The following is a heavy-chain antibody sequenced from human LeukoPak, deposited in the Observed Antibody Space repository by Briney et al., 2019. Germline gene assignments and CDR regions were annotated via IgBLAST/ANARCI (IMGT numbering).Heavy chain of an antibody. V-gene: IGHV3-23*01. CDR3: ATGRGSFDY. Sequence: GGSLRLSCAASGFTFSSYAMNWVCQAPGKGLEWVSGISGSGGSTYYADSVKGRFTISRDNSKNTLYLQMSSLRAEDTAVYYCATGRGSFDYWGQGTLVTVSS. D-gene: IGHD3-10*01. CDR2: ISGSGGST. J-gene: IGHJ4*02. CDR1: GFTFSSYA.